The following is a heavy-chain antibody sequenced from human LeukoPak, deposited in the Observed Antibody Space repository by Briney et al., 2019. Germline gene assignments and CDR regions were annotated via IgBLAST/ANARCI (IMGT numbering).Heavy chain of an antibody. CDR1: GGSISSGGYY. J-gene: IGHJ4*02. V-gene: IGHV4-30-2*01. D-gene: IGHD6-19*01. CDR2: IYHSGST. CDR3: ARGRTYSSGWHYFDY. Sequence: SETLSLTCTVSGGSISSGGYYWSWIRQPPGKGLEWIGYIYHSGSTYYNPSLKSRVTISVDRSKNQFSLKLSSVTAAGTAVYYCARGRTYSSGWHYFDYWGQGTLVTVSS.